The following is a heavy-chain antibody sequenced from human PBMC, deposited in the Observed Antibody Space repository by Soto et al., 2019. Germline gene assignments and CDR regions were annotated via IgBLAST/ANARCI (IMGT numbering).Heavy chain of an antibody. CDR2: ISDSGGST. CDR3: AKESGAGTRGDYYSYGMDV. V-gene: IGHV3-23*01. D-gene: IGHD6-19*01. CDR1: RFTFNNYA. Sequence: EVQLLESGGGLVQPGGSLRLSCAASRFTFNNYAMSWVRQAPGKGLEWVSIISDSGGSTYYADFVKGRFTISRDNSKNPLNLQIDSLRDEDTGVYYCAKESGAGTRGDYYSYGMDVWGQGTTVTVSS. J-gene: IGHJ6*02.